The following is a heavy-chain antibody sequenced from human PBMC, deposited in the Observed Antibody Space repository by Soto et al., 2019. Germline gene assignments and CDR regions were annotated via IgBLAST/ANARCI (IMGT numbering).Heavy chain of an antibody. J-gene: IGHJ4*02. Sequence: GGSLILSCAASGFTFSSYAMHWVRQAPGKGLEWVAVISYDGSNKYYADSVKGRFTISRDNSKNTLYLQMNSLRAEDTAVYYCARGFYYYDSSGYYHPLDYWGQGTLVTVSS. V-gene: IGHV3-30*04. CDR3: ARGFYYYDSSGYYHPLDY. D-gene: IGHD3-22*01. CDR2: ISYDGSNK. CDR1: GFTFSSYA.